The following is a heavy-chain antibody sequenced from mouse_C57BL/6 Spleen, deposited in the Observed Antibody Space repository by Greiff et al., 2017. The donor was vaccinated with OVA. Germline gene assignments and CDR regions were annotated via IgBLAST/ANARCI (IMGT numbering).Heavy chain of an antibody. CDR2: INPCSGYT. D-gene: IGHD1-1*01. CDR1: GYTFTSYS. Sequence: VQLQQSGAELVRPGASVKMSCKASGYTFTSYSLHWVKQRPGQGLVWIGYINPCSGYTKYNQKFKDQATLTADKSSSTDYMQLSSLTSENSAGYCWARDYGSSYDWYFDVWGTGTTVTVSS. J-gene: IGHJ1*03. V-gene: IGHV1-4*01. CDR3: ARDYGSSYDWYFDV.